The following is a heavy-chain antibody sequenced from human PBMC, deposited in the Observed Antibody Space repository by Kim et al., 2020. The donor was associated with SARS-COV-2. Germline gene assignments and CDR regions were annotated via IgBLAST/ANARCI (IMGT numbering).Heavy chain of an antibody. J-gene: IGHJ4*02. CDR3: ASRRDTGTYYYFDY. Sequence: SYADTVKGRFTISRDNAKGTLYLEMNSLRAEDTAVYYCASRRDTGTYYYFDYWGQGTLVTVSS. D-gene: IGHD1-26*01. V-gene: IGHV3-74*01.